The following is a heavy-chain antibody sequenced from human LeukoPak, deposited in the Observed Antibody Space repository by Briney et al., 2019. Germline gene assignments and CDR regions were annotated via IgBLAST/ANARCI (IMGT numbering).Heavy chain of an antibody. D-gene: IGHD1-26*01. CDR2: IIPIFGTA. CDR1: GGTFSSYA. J-gene: IGHJ6*03. V-gene: IGHV1-69*13. CDR3: ARDAEWELRYYYYMDV. Sequence: SVKVSCKASGGTFSSYAISWVRQAPGQGLEWMGGIIPIFGTANYAQKFQGRVTITADESTSTAYMELRSLRSDDTAVYYCARDAEWELRYYYYMDVWGKGTTVTVSS.